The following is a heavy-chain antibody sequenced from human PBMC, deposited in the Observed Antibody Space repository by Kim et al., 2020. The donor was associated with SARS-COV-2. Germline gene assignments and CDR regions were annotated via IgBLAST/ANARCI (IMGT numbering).Heavy chain of an antibody. CDR1: GFIFRSYA. CDR3: ARSYYSGSGSYRGAIGY. Sequence: GGSLRLSCAASGFIFRSYAMHWVRQAPGKGLEWVAVISYDGSKKYYADSVKGRFTISRDNSKNTLNLQMDSLRPEDTAVYYCARSYYSGSGSYRGAIGYWGQGTLVTVSS. V-gene: IGHV3-30*04. D-gene: IGHD3-10*01. J-gene: IGHJ4*02. CDR2: ISYDGSKK.